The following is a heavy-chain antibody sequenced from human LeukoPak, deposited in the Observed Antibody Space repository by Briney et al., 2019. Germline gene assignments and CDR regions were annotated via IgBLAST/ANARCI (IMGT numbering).Heavy chain of an antibody. CDR3: AREGYSSGSYYLDY. CDR2: ISSDESST. V-gene: IGHV3-74*01. Sequence: GGSLRLPCAASGFAFSSYWMHWVRQAPGKGLVWVSRISSDESSTIYADSVKGRFTISRDNAKNTLYLQMNSLRAEDTAVYYCAREGYSSGSYYLDYWGQGTLVTVSS. CDR1: GFAFSSYW. J-gene: IGHJ4*02. D-gene: IGHD1-26*01.